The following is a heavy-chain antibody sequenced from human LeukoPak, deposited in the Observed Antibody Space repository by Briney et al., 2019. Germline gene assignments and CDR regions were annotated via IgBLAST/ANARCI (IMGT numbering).Heavy chain of an antibody. CDR2: IYYSGST. CDR1: GGSISSYY. D-gene: IGHD2-21*02. V-gene: IGHV4-59*08. J-gene: IGHJ2*01. Sequence: SETLSLTCTVSGGSISSYYWSWIRQPPGKGLEWIGTIYYSGSTYYNPSLKSRVTISADTSKNQFSLNLSSVTAADTGVYYCARHVSSDLRIVAVTSDWYFDRWGRGTLVTVSS. CDR3: ARHVSSDLRIVAVTSDWYFDR.